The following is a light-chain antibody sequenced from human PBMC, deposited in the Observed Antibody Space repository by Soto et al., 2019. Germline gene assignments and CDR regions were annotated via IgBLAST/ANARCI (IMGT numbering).Light chain of an antibody. Sequence: IQMTQSPSTLSASVGDRVAITCRASQSIGIWLAWYQKKPGKAPRFLIYKASTLQTGVPSRFSGSGSGTEFTLPISSLQPDDFATYYCQQYNDYSWTFGQGTKVEIK. CDR2: KAS. J-gene: IGKJ1*01. CDR1: QSIGIW. V-gene: IGKV1-5*03. CDR3: QQYNDYSWT.